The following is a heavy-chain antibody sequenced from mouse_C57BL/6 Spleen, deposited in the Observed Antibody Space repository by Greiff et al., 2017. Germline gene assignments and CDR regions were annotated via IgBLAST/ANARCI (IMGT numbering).Heavy chain of an antibody. Sequence: VQLQESDAELVKPGASVKISCKVSGYTFTDHTIHWMKQRPEQGPAWIGYIYPRDGSTKYNEKFKGKATLTADKSSSTAYMQLNSLTSEDSAVYFCARVQFDYDVAMDYWGQGTSVTVSS. CDR3: ARVQFDYDVAMDY. D-gene: IGHD2-4*01. J-gene: IGHJ4*01. CDR1: GYTFTDHT. CDR2: IYPRDGST. V-gene: IGHV1-78*01.